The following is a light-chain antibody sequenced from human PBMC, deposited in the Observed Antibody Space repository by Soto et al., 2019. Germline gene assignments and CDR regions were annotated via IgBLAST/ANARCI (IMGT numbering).Light chain of an antibody. Sequence: QSALTQPASVSVSPGQSITISCTGTSSDVGGYNYVSWYQQHPGKAPKLMIYDVSNRPSGVSNRFSGSKSGNTASLTISGLQAEDEADYYCSSYTSSSTLVVFGGGTTLTVL. J-gene: IGLJ2*01. CDR1: SSDVGGYNY. CDR3: SSYTSSSTLVV. V-gene: IGLV2-14*01. CDR2: DVS.